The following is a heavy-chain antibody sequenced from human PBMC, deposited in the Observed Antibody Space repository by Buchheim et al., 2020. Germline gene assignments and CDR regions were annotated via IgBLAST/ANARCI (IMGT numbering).Heavy chain of an antibody. J-gene: IGHJ6*02. Sequence: EVQLVESGGGLVQPGGSLRLSCAASGFTFSSYWMSWVRQAPGKGLEWVANIKQDGSEKYYVDSVKGRFTISRDNAKNSLYLQMNSLRAEDTAVYYCAREGGKYDFWSGYYYYYGMDVWGQGTT. CDR3: AREGGKYDFWSGYYYYYGMDV. D-gene: IGHD3-3*01. CDR1: GFTFSSYW. CDR2: IKQDGSEK. V-gene: IGHV3-7*01.